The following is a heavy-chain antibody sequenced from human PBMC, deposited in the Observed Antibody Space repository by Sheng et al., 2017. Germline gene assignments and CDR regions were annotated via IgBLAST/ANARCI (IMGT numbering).Heavy chain of an antibody. CDR1: GFNFFRYG. CDR2: ISFDGNGK. V-gene: IGHV3-30*18. J-gene: IGHJ5*01. D-gene: IGHD2-21*01. Sequence: QVHLVESGGGVVQPGGSLRLSCEASGFNFFRYGMHWVRQAPGKGLEWVAFISFDGNGKFQTESVKGRFTVSRDNSKNTVSIQMNSLRPEDTALYYCAKDQYADSSGDFKLPYDSWGQGTLVIISS. CDR3: AKDQYADSSGDFKLPYDS.